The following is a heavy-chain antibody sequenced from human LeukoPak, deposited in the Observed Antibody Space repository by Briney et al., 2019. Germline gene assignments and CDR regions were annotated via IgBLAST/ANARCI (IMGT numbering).Heavy chain of an antibody. CDR2: ISSSRSYI. Sequence: PGGSLRLSCAASGFTFSSYSMNWVRQAPGKGLEWVSSISSSRSYIYYADSVKGRFTISRDNAKNSLYLQMNSLRAEDTAVYYCARDADNCGGDCYPRFDYWGQGTLVSVSS. CDR1: GFTFSSYS. J-gene: IGHJ4*02. CDR3: ARDADNCGGDCYPRFDY. V-gene: IGHV3-21*01. D-gene: IGHD2-21*02.